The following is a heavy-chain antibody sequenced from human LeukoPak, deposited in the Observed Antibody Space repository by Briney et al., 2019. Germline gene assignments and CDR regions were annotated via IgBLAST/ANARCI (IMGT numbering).Heavy chain of an antibody. V-gene: IGHV1-69*06. Sequence: SVKVSCKASGGTFSSYAISWVRQAPGQGLEWMGGIIPIFGTANYAQKFQGRVTITADKSTSTAYMELSSLRSEDTAVYYCARDRNSGRGYWNYYYMDVWGKGTTVTISS. J-gene: IGHJ6*03. CDR1: GGTFSSYA. D-gene: IGHD1-26*01. CDR2: IIPIFGTA. CDR3: ARDRNSGRGYWNYYYMDV.